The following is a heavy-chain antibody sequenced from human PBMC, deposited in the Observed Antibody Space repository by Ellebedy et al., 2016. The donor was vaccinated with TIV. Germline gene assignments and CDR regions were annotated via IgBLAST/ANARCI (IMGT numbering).Heavy chain of an antibody. V-gene: IGHV3-11*01. Sequence: GESLKISCAASGFTFSDYYMTWIRQAPGKGLEWVSYISGSGNTIYYAESVKGRFTISRDNAKSSLYLQMNTLRAEDTAVYYCAGPRAYLDFWGQGTLVTVSS. CDR3: AGPRAYLDF. J-gene: IGHJ4*02. CDR2: ISGSGNTI. CDR1: GFTFSDYY.